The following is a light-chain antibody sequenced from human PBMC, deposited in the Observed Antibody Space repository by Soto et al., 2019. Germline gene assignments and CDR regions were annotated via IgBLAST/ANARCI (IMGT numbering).Light chain of an antibody. Sequence: EIVMTQSPATLSVSPGERATLSCRASQSVSRNLAWYQQKPGQAPRLLIYGASTRATGIPARFSCSGSGTEFTLTISRLKSEDFAIYYCQHYNDWPPWTFGQGTKVEIK. CDR1: QSVSRN. CDR3: QHYNDWPPWT. CDR2: GAS. V-gene: IGKV3-15*01. J-gene: IGKJ1*01.